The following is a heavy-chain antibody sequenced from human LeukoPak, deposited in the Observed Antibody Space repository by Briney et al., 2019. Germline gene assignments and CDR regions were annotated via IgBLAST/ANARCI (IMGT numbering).Heavy chain of an antibody. V-gene: IGHV4-34*01. CDR3: ARGSSVTTKRRPYYFDY. CDR1: GESFSGYY. Sequence: SETLSLTCAVYGESFSGYYWSWLRQPPGKGLEWIGEINHSGSTNYNPSLKSRVTISVDTSKNQFSLKLSSVTAADTAVYYCARGSSVTTKRRPYYFDYWGRGTLVTVSS. CDR2: INHSGST. D-gene: IGHD4-17*01. J-gene: IGHJ4*02.